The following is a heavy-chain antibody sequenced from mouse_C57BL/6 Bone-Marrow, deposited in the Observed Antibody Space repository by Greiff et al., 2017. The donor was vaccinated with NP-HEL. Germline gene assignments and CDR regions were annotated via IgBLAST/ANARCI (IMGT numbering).Heavy chain of an antibody. CDR1: GFSLTSYG. J-gene: IGHJ1*03. Sequence: QVQLQQSGPGLVQPSQSLSIPCTVSGFSLTSYGVHWVRQSPGTGLEWLGVIWSGGSTDYNAAFISRLSISKDNSKSQVFFKMNSLQADDTAIYYCARALYSNYVHLYFDVWGTGTTVTVSS. D-gene: IGHD2-5*01. CDR2: IWSGGST. CDR3: ARALYSNYVHLYFDV. V-gene: IGHV2-2*01.